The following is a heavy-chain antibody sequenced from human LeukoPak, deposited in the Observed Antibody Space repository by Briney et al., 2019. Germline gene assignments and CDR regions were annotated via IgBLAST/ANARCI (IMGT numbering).Heavy chain of an antibody. D-gene: IGHD3-22*01. CDR3: AKDRHYYDSSGYEIDY. CDR2: ISWNSGSI. J-gene: IGHJ4*02. V-gene: IGHV3-9*01. Sequence: PGRSLRLSCAASGFTFDDYAMHWVRQAPGKGLEWVSGISWNSGSIGYADSVKGRFTISRDNAKNSLYLQMNSLRAEDTALYYCAKDRHYYDSSGYEIDYWGQGTLVTVSS. CDR1: GFTFDDYA.